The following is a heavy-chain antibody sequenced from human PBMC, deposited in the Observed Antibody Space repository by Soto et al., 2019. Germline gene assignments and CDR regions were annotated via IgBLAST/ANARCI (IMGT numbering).Heavy chain of an antibody. D-gene: IGHD2-15*01. CDR1: GGSFSGYY. V-gene: IGHV4-34*01. CDR2: INHSGST. J-gene: IGHJ3*02. CDR3: AREWVVAATTSGAFDI. Sequence: SETLSLTCAVYGGSFSGYYWSWIRQPPGKGLEWIGEINHSGSTNYNPSLKSRVTISVDTSKNQFSLKLSSVTAADTAVYYCAREWVVAATTSGAFDIWGQGTMVTVS.